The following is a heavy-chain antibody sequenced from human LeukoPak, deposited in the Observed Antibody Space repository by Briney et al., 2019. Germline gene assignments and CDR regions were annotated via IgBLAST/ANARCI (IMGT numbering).Heavy chain of an antibody. D-gene: IGHD6-19*01. CDR2: TSGGGST. CDR1: GFVVSSNY. Sequence: GGSLRLSCAASGFVVSSNYMSWVRQASGKGLEWVSATSGGGSTSYADSVKGRFTISRDNSKNTLYLQMNSLRAEDTAVYYCASRYSSGWYAFWGQGTLVTVSS. J-gene: IGHJ4*02. CDR3: ASRYSSGWYAF. V-gene: IGHV3-53*01.